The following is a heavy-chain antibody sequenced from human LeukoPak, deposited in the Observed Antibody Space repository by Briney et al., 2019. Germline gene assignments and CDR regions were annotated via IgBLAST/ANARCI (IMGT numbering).Heavy chain of an antibody. J-gene: IGHJ4*02. V-gene: IGHV3-66*02. D-gene: IGHD1-26*01. CDR3: ARDLSGSYCFDY. CDR1: GFTVSSNY. CDR2: IYSGGST. Sequence: PGGSLRLSCAASGFTVSSNYMSWVRQAPGKGLEWVSVIYSGGSTYYADSVKGRFTISRDNSKNTLYLQMNSLRAEDTAVYYCARDLSGSYCFDYWGQGTLVTVSS.